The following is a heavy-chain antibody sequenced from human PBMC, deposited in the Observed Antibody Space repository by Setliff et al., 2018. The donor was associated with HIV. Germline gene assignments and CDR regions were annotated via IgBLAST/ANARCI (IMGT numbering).Heavy chain of an antibody. D-gene: IGHD6-13*01. Sequence: PSETLSLTCTVSGGSIGTYYWSWIRQPPGKGLEWIGYIDYSGSTNYNPSLKSRVSISVDTSKNQFSLKLSSVTAADTAVYYCARLCIAAAGTRSIPWYFDLWGRGTLVTVS. CDR3: ARLCIAAAGTRSIPWYFDL. CDR1: GGSIGTYY. V-gene: IGHV4-59*08. J-gene: IGHJ2*01. CDR2: IDYSGST.